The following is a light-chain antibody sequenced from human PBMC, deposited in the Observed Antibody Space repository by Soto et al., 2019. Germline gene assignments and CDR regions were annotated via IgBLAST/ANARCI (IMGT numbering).Light chain of an antibody. J-gene: IGKJ4*01. CDR3: QQYYSTPLLT. CDR2: WAS. CDR1: QSVLYSSNNKNY. Sequence: DIVMTQSPDSLAVSLGERATINCKSSQSVLYSSNNKNYLAWYQQKPGQPPKLLIYWASTRESGVPDRFSGSGVGTDFTLTISSLQAEDVAVYYCQQYYSTPLLTFGGGTKVEIK. V-gene: IGKV4-1*01.